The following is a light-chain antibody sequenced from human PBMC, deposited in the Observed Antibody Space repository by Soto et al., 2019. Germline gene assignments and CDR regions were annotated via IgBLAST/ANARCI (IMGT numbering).Light chain of an antibody. J-gene: IGLJ1*01. CDR1: TSDVGRYN. CDR3: NSYTSSSTYV. V-gene: IGLV2-14*01. Sequence: QSVLTQPASVSGSPGQSSTISCTGTTSDVGRYNVSWYQQHPGKAPKLIIYDVSNRPSGVSNRFSGSKSGNTASLTISGLQAEDEADYYCNSYTSSSTYVFGTGTKVTVL. CDR2: DVS.